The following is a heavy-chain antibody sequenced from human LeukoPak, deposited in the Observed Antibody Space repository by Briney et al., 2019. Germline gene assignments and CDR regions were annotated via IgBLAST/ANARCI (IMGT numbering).Heavy chain of an antibody. V-gene: IGHV5-51*01. CDR1: GFNFTAYW. CDR3: ARHQYYYDSSGNYGWFDS. J-gene: IGHJ5*01. CDR2: SHPINSDT. Sequence: TGESLKISCKGSGFNFTAYWIAWVRQMPGKGLEWMGISHPINSDTKYSPSFQGQVTISADKSSSTAYLQWNSLKASDTAMYYCARHQYYYDSSGNYGWFDSWGQGTLVTVSS. D-gene: IGHD3-22*01.